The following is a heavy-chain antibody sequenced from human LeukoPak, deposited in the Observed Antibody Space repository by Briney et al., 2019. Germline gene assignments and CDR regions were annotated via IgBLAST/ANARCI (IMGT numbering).Heavy chain of an antibody. V-gene: IGHV1-2*02. Sequence: ASVKVSCKASGYTFTSYYMHWVRQAPGQGLEWMGWINPNSGGTNYAQKFQGRVTMTRDTSISTAYMELSRLRSDDTAVYYCARRYCSGGSCQHPFDPWGQGTLVTVSS. CDR2: INPNSGGT. D-gene: IGHD2-15*01. J-gene: IGHJ5*02. CDR1: GYTFTSYY. CDR3: ARRYCSGGSCQHPFDP.